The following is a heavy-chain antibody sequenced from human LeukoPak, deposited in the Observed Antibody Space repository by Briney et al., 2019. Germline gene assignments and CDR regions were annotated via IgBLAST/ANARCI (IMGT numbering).Heavy chain of an antibody. D-gene: IGHD3/OR15-3a*01. CDR2: ISAYNGNT. J-gene: IGHJ5*02. CDR1: GGTFSSYA. CDR3: ARGTSPQFDP. V-gene: IGHV1-18*01. Sequence: GASVKVSCRASGGTFSSYAISWVRQAPGQGLEWMGWISAYNGNTNYAQKLQGRVTMTTDTSTSTAYMELRSLRSDDTAVYYCARGTSPQFDPWGQGTLVTVSS.